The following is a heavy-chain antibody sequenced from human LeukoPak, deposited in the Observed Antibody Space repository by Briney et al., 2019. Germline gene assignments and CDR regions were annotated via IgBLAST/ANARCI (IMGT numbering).Heavy chain of an antibody. CDR3: AKGSAAGRPYYFNC. V-gene: IGHV3-23*01. CDR1: GFTFGGYA. CDR2: ISDSGGDT. J-gene: IGHJ4*02. D-gene: IGHD6-13*01. Sequence: PGGSLRLSCVGSGFTFGGYAMSWVRQAPGQGLDWVSAISDSGGDTYSADSVKGRFIISRDNSKNTVNLQMNSLRAEDTAMYYCAKGSAAGRPYYFNCWGQGALVTVSS.